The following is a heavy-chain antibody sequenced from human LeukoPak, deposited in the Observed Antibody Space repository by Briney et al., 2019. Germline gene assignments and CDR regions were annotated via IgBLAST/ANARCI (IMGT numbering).Heavy chain of an antibody. D-gene: IGHD2-15*01. CDR2: ISGSGGST. J-gene: IGHJ4*02. CDR1: GFTFSSYA. CDR3: AKDPLVVVAATDY. V-gene: IGHV3-23*01. Sequence: GGSLRLSCAASGFTFSSYAMSWVRQAPGKGLEWASAISGSGGSTYYADSVKGRFTISRDNSKNTLYLQMNSLRAEDTAVYYCAKDPLVVVAATDYWGQGTLVTVSS.